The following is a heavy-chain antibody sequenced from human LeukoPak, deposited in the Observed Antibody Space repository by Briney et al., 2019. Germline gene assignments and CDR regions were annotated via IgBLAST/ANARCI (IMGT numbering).Heavy chain of an antibody. D-gene: IGHD3-9*01. V-gene: IGHV3-23*01. CDR1: GFTFSSYA. Sequence: GGSLRLSCAASGFTFSSYAMSWVRQAPGKGPEGVSAISGSGGSTYYADSVKGRFTISRDNSKNTLYLQMNSLRAEDTAVYYCAKGVEYYDILTGYWDYFDYWGQGTLVTVSS. CDR2: ISGSGGST. J-gene: IGHJ4*02. CDR3: AKGVEYYDILTGYWDYFDY.